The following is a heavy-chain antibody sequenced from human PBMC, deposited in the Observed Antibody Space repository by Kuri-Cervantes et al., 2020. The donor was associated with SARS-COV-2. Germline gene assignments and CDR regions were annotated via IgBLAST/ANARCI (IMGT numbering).Heavy chain of an antibody. CDR2: ISWNSGSI. J-gene: IGHJ2*01. D-gene: IGHD2-15*01. V-gene: IGHV3-9*01. Sequence: SLKISCAASGFTFVDYAMHWVRQAPGKGLEWVSGISWNSGSICYADSVKGRFTISRDNSKNSLYLQMNSLRAEDTALYYCVEESWYEDSRLGYFDLWGRGTLVTVSS. CDR3: VEESWYEDSRLGYFDL. CDR1: GFTFVDYA.